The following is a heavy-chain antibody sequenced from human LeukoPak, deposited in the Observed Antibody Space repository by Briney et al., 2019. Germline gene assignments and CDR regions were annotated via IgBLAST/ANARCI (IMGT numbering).Heavy chain of an antibody. CDR1: GFTFSSYA. J-gene: IGHJ4*02. D-gene: IGHD2-15*01. CDR3: ARQLGYCSGGTCYFDF. V-gene: IGHV3-23*01. Sequence: GGSLRLSCAASGFTFSSYAMSWVRQAPGKGLEWASAISVTGGDTYYAHSVKGRLTISRDNSKNTLYLQMSSLTAEDTAVHYCARQLGYCSGGTCYFDFWGQGTLVTVSS. CDR2: ISVTGGDT.